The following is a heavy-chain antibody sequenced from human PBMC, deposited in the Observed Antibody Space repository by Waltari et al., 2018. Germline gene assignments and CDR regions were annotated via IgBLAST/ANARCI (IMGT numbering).Heavy chain of an antibody. V-gene: IGHV1-46*01. CDR2: INPSGGST. D-gene: IGHD6-19*01. Sequence: QVQLVQSGAEVKKPGASVKVSCKASGYTFTSYYMPWVRQAPGQGLEWMGIINPSGGSTSYAQKFQGRVTMTRDTSTSTVYMELSSLRSEDTAVYYCARGYSSGWYDPAEDYWGQGTLVTVSS. J-gene: IGHJ4*02. CDR3: ARGYSSGWYDPAEDY. CDR1: GYTFTSYY.